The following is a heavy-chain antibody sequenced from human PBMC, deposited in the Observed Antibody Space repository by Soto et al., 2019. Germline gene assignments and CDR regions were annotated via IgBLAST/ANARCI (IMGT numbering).Heavy chain of an antibody. CDR1: GFTFSSYG. Sequence: GGSLRLSCAASGFTFSSYGMHWVRQAPGKGLEWVAVISYDGSNKYYADSVKGRFTISRDNSKNTLYLQMNSLRAEDTAVYYCAKEAAAAGLDYWGKGPLAPVS. J-gene: IGHJ4*02. D-gene: IGHD6-13*01. V-gene: IGHV3-30*18. CDR3: AKEAAAAGLDY. CDR2: ISYDGSNK.